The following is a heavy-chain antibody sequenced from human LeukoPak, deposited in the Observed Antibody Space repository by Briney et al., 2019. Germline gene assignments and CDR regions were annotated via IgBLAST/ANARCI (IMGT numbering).Heavy chain of an antibody. CDR1: GGSISSYY. CDR3: ARDRWYYYDSSGYWALNAFDI. J-gene: IGHJ3*02. V-gene: IGHV4-4*07. D-gene: IGHD3-22*01. Sequence: PSETLSLTCTVSGGSISSYYWSWIRQPAGKGLEWIGRIYTSGSTNYNPSLKSRVTMSVDTSKNQFSLKLSSVTAADTAVYYCARDRWYYYDSSGYWALNAFDIWGQGTMVTVSS. CDR2: IYTSGST.